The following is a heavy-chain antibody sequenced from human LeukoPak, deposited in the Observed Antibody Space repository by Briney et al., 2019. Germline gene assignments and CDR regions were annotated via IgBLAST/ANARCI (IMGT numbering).Heavy chain of an antibody. CDR3: ARSGITMVRGVKPYYFDY. J-gene: IGHJ4*02. CDR1: GFTFSSYS. V-gene: IGHV3-21*01. D-gene: IGHD3-10*01. CDR2: ISSSSSYI. Sequence: GGSLRLSCAASGFTFSSYSMNWVRQALGKGLEWVSSISSSSSYIYYADSVKGRFTISRDNAKNSLYLQMNSLRAEDTAVYYCARSGITMVRGVKPYYFDYWGQGTLVTVSS.